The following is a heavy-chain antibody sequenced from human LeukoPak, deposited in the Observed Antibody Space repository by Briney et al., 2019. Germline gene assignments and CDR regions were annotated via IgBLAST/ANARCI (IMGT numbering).Heavy chain of an antibody. D-gene: IGHD3-9*01. CDR1: GFTVATNY. Sequence: GGSLRLSCAVSGFTVATNYMSWVRQAPGEGLGWGSVIYSGGNTNYADSVRARFTISRDSSANTLYPQMDNLRVEDTAVYYCVRDPFYACSVYYDHWGQGTLVTVSS. CDR2: IYSGGNT. J-gene: IGHJ4*02. V-gene: IGHV3-66*01. CDR3: VRDPFYACSVYYDH.